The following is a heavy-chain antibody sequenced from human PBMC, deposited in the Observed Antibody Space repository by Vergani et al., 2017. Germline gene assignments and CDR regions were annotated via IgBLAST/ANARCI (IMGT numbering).Heavy chain of an antibody. CDR1: GFIVSSNY. D-gene: IGHD6-19*01. V-gene: IGHV3-66*02. CDR3: ARAPSSGWFYYFDY. CDR2: IDSDGST. J-gene: IGHJ4*02. Sequence: EVQLVESGGGLVQPGRSLRLSCAASGFIVSSNYMSWVRQAPGKGLEWVSLIDSDGSTYYADSVKGRFTISRDISKNTLYLQMNSLRAEDTAVYYCARAPSSGWFYYFDYWGQGTLVTVSS.